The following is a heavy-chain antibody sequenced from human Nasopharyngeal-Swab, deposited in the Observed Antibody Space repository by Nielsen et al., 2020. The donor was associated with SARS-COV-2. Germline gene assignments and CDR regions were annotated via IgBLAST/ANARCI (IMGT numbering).Heavy chain of an antibody. J-gene: IGHJ6*02. V-gene: IGHV1-69*13. D-gene: IGHD5-18*01. CDR1: ECTFSSYA. CDR2: IIPIFGTA. Sequence: AVKVSCKASECTFSSYAISWVRQAPGQGLEWMGGIIPIFGTANYAQKFQGRVTITADESTSTAYMELSSLRSEDTAVYYCARVTAMAEGYYYGMDVWGQGTTVTVSS. CDR3: ARVTAMAEGYYYGMDV.